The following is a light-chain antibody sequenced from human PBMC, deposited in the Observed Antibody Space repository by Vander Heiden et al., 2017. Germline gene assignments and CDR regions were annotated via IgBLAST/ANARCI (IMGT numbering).Light chain of an antibody. CDR2: AAS. Sequence: DFQMTQSPSSVSAAVGDRVTITCRASQTIRTWLAWYQQKAGKEPQLLISAASSLQRGVPSRFSGSGSGTDFTLTISSLQPEDFATYYCQQAYSFPYTFGQGTKLEIK. V-gene: IGKV1-12*01. CDR1: QTIRTW. J-gene: IGKJ2*01. CDR3: QQAYSFPYT.